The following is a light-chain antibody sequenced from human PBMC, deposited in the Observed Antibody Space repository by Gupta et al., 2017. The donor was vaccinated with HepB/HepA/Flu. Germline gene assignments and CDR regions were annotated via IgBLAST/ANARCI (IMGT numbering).Light chain of an antibody. CDR1: QVISSY. CDR2: AAS. J-gene: IGKJ5*01. CDR3: QHHDTYSW. V-gene: IGKV1-9*01. Sequence: QLTQSPSFLSVSVGNGVTITCRPSQVISSYLAWYQQKPEKATKLLIYAASTLQSGVPSRFGGSWSGTEFTLTISSLQHEDFAKYYYQHHDTYSWFGQGTRLEIK.